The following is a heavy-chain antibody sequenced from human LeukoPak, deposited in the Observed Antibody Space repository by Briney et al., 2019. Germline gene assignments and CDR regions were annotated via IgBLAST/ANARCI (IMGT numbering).Heavy chain of an antibody. V-gene: IGHV4-59*08. Sequence: PSETLSLTCTVSGGSVSSYYWSWIRQPPGKGLEWIGSISYNGNINYNPSLKNRLTLSLDTSLNQSALNLYSATAADTAVYYCARSVEQNNRIPSTNWFDPWGQGIVVTVSS. CDR3: ARSVEQNNRIPSTNWFDP. J-gene: IGHJ5*02. D-gene: IGHD6-13*01. CDR1: GGSVSSYY. CDR2: ISYNGNI.